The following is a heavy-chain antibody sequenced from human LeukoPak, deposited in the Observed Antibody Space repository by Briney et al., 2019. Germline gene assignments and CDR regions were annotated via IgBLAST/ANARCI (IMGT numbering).Heavy chain of an antibody. CDR3: AKEDDSSGYYSYFDY. J-gene: IGHJ4*02. Sequence: GGSLRLSCAASGFTFSSYGMHWVRQTPGKGLVWVAVISYDGSNKYYADSVKGRFTISRDNFKNTLDLQMNSLRAEDTAVYSCAKEDDSSGYYSYFDYWGQGTLVTVSS. CDR2: ISYDGSNK. V-gene: IGHV3-30*18. CDR1: GFTFSSYG. D-gene: IGHD3-22*01.